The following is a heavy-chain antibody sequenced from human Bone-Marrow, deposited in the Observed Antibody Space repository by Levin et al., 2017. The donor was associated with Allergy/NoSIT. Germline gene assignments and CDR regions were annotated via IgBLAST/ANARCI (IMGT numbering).Heavy chain of an antibody. CDR2: IYYSGTT. J-gene: IGHJ4*02. D-gene: IGHD3-3*01. V-gene: IGHV4-61*03. CDR3: ARFRRDFWSGDGPDY. Sequence: RSQTLSLTCTVSGGSVTYGSYFWSWIRQPPGKGLEWIGYIYYSGTTNYSPSLKSRVTISADTPKNHFSLSLTSVTAADTAVYYCARFRRDFWSGDGPDYWGQGTLITVSS. CDR1: GGSVTYGSYF.